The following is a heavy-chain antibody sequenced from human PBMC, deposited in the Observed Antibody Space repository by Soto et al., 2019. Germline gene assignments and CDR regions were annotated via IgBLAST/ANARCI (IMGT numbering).Heavy chain of an antibody. D-gene: IGHD4-4*01. V-gene: IGHV3-23*01. J-gene: IGHJ3*02. CDR2: ISGSGGSS. Sequence: EGQLLDSGGGLVQPGGSLRLSCAASGFTFSSYAMRWVRQAPGKGLEWVSAISGSGGSSDYADSVKGRFTISRDNSKNTLYLQMTSLRAEDTAVYYCAKDQELTRRGRSAFDIWGQGTMVTVSS. CDR1: GFTFSSYA. CDR3: AKDQELTRRGRSAFDI.